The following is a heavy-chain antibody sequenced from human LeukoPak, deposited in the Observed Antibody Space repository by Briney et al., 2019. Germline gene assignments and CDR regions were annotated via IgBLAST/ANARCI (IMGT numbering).Heavy chain of an antibody. Sequence: PGGSLRLSCAASGFTFSSYAMHWVRQAPGKGLEWVAVISYDGSNKYYADSVKGRFTISRDNSKNTLYLQMNSLRAEDTAVYYCARDFLYGSGSYSFNWFDPWGQGTLVTVSS. J-gene: IGHJ5*02. CDR1: GFTFSSYA. CDR2: ISYDGSNK. V-gene: IGHV3-30*04. D-gene: IGHD3-10*01. CDR3: ARDFLYGSGSYSFNWFDP.